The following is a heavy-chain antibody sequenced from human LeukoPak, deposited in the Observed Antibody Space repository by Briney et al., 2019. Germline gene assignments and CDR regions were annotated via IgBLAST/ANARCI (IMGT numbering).Heavy chain of an antibody. CDR3: ARDRGYGIYYYYYMDV. CDR2: INPNSGGT. V-gene: IGHV1-2*06. Sequence: ASVKVSCKASGYTFTGYYMHGVRQAPGQGLEWMGRINPNSGGTNYAQKFQGRVTMTRDTSISTAYVELSRLRSDDTAVYYCARDRGYGIYYYYYMDVWGKGTTVTVSS. J-gene: IGHJ6*03. CDR1: GYTFTGYY. D-gene: IGHD5-18*01.